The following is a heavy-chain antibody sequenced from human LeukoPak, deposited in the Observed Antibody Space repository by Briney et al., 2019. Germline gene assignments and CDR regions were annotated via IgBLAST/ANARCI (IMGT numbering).Heavy chain of an antibody. J-gene: IGHJ1*01. CDR3: ATYILYYYDSSGKIGGNFQH. V-gene: IGHV1-24*01. D-gene: IGHD3-22*01. CDR1: GYTLTELS. CDR2: FDPEDGET. Sequence: ASVKVSCKVSGYTLTELSMHWVRQAPGKGLEWMGGFDPEDGETIYAQKFQGRVTMTEDTSTDTAYMELSSLRSEDTAVYYCATYILYYYDSSGKIGGNFQHWGQGTLVTVSS.